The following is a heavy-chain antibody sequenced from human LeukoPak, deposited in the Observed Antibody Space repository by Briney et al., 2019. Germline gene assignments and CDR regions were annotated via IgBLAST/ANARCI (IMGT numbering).Heavy chain of an antibody. V-gene: IGHV1-2*02. CDR3: VRKSATRRTSEFDY. J-gene: IGHJ4*02. CDR2: ITANSGGT. Sequence: ASVKVSFKASGYAFIDYYIHWVRQAPGQGLEWMGWITANSGGTKYAQRFQGRVTMTRDTSISTAYMDLSSLGSDDTAIFYCVRKSATRRTSEFDYWDQGTPVTVSS. D-gene: IGHD2-15*01. CDR1: GYAFIDYY.